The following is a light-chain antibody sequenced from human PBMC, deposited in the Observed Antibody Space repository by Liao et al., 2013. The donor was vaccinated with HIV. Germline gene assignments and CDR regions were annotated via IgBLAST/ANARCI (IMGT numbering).Light chain of an antibody. Sequence: SYELTQPPSVSVAPGMTASITCGGNNIGTKSVHWYQLKPGQAPVLLIYSDTNRPSGIPERFSASKSGNTATLTITSVEAGYEADYICQVWNYNSPVFGGGTKLTVL. CDR1: NIGTKS. V-gene: IGLV3-21*04. CDR2: SDT. J-gene: IGLJ3*02. CDR3: QVWNYNSPV.